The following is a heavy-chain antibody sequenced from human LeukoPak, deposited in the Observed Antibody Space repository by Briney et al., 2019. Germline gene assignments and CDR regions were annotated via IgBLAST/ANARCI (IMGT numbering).Heavy chain of an antibody. D-gene: IGHD5-24*01. Sequence: GGSLRLSCAASGFTFSSYAMRWVRQAPGKGLEWVAVISYDGSNKYYADSVKGRFTISRDNSKNTLYLQMNSLRAEDTAVYYCASDGYNYLAFDIWGQGTMVTVSS. V-gene: IGHV3-30*04. CDR2: ISYDGSNK. CDR1: GFTFSSYA. J-gene: IGHJ3*02. CDR3: ASDGYNYLAFDI.